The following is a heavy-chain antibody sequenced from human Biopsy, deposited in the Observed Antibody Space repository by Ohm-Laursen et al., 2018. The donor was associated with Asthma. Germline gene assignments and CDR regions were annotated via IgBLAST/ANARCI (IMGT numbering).Heavy chain of an antibody. J-gene: IGHJ6*02. V-gene: IGHV1-69*01. CDR2: IMTVFGTT. CDR3: ARCQVGYSSGWSLLLKKIYYSGMDV. Sequence: SSVNVSCKAPGGTSSNFAISWVRQAPAQGLEWLGGIMTVFGTTNYAQKFQGRVTITADESTSTAYMEVTSLRSEDTAIYYCARCQVGYSSGWSLLLKKIYYSGMDVWGQGAAVTVSS. CDR1: GGTSSNFA. D-gene: IGHD6-19*01.